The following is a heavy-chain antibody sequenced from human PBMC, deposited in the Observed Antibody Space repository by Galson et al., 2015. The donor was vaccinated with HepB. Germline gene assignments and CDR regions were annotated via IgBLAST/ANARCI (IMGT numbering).Heavy chain of an antibody. V-gene: IGHV4-4*02. J-gene: IGHJ4*02. CDR3: AILSVDTAMVGVG. Sequence: SETLSLTCAVSGGSISSSNWWSWVRQPPGKGLEWIGEIYHSGSTNYNPSFKSRVTISVDKSKNQFSLKLSSVTAADTVVYYCAILSVDTAMVGVGWGQGTLVTVSS. CDR1: GGSISSSNW. D-gene: IGHD5-18*01. CDR2: IYHSGST.